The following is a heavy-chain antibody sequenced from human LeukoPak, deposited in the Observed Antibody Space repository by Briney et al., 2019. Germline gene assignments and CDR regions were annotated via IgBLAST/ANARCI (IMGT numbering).Heavy chain of an antibody. D-gene: IGHD3-22*01. CDR1: GFTFRSYG. J-gene: IGHJ3*02. CDR3: AKDRSTYCYDSSGYYPDAFDI. CDR2: ISYDGSNK. V-gene: IGHV3-30*18. Sequence: GGSLRLSCAASGFTFRSYGIHWVRQAPGKGLEWVAVISYDGSNKYYADSVKGRFTISRDNSKNTLYLQMNRLRAEDTAVYYCAKDRSTYCYDSSGYYPDAFDIWGQGTMVTVSS.